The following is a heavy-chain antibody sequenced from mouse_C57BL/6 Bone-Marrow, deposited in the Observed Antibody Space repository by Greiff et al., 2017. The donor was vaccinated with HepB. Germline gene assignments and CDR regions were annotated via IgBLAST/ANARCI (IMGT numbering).Heavy chain of an antibody. J-gene: IGHJ3*01. Sequence: VQLQQPGAELVKPGASVKLSCKASGYTFTSYWMHWVKQRPGQGLEWIGMIHPNSGSTNYNEKFKSKATLTVDKSSSTAYMQLSSLTSEDSAVYYCARDHYDYDEVAYWGQGTLVTVSA. V-gene: IGHV1-64*01. CDR2: IHPNSGST. D-gene: IGHD2-4*01. CDR3: ARDHYDYDEVAY. CDR1: GYTFTSYW.